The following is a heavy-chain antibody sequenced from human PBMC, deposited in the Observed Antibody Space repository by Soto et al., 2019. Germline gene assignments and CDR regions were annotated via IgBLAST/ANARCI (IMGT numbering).Heavy chain of an antibody. CDR1: VDTFTNSY. J-gene: IGHJ3*02. V-gene: IGHV1-46*01. D-gene: IGHD6-13*01. CDR2: INXSGGSX. Sequence: XVQVSCNATVDTFTNSYMHSVRQAPGQGLEWMGRINXSGGSXSNAKKFQARXXMTRDTSXXKVYMEVSSMRSEEKAVYYCASTGYSSPSAFNIWGQGTMVTVSS. CDR3: ASTGYSSPSAFNI.